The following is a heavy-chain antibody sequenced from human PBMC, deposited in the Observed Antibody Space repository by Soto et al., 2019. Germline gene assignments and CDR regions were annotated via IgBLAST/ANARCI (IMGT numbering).Heavy chain of an antibody. CDR2: INHSGST. J-gene: IGHJ4*02. Sequence: QVQLQQWGAGLLKPSETLSLTCAVYGGSFSGYYWSWIRQPPGKGLEWIGEINHSGSTNYNPSLKSRVTISVDPSKNQFSLKLSSVTAADTAVYYCGRTPRYYYDSSGYSYWGQGTLVTVSS. CDR1: GGSFSGYY. CDR3: GRTPRYYYDSSGYSY. V-gene: IGHV4-34*01. D-gene: IGHD3-22*01.